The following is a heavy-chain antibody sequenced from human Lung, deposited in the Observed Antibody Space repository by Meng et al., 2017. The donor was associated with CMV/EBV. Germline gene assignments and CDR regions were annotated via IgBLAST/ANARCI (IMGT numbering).Heavy chain of an antibody. J-gene: IGHJ6*02. CDR3: AHSSSNTCYTCRMGV. CDR1: GGTSSNYA. CDR2: IIPIFGIP. D-gene: IGHD2-2*01. Sequence: SVKVSCKASGGTSSNYAVSWVRQAPGQGLEWMGGIIPIFGIPNYARNFKGKITISTDGSTVYMEVNSLRSEDTATYYCAHSSSNTCYTCRMGVWGQGTTVTVSS. V-gene: IGHV1-69*05.